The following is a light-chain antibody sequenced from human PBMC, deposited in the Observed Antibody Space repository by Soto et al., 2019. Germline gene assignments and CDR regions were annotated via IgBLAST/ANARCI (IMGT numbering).Light chain of an antibody. V-gene: IGKV3-15*01. J-gene: IGKJ2*01. Sequence: DIVMTQSPSTLSVSPGERATLSCRASQSVSSNLAWYQQKPGKAPKLLIYGASTRATGIPARFSGSGSGTAYTLTIISRQYEDFSVSYCQQYNNCPPVTFGQGTKLEIK. CDR1: QSVSSN. CDR3: QQYNNCPPVT. CDR2: GAS.